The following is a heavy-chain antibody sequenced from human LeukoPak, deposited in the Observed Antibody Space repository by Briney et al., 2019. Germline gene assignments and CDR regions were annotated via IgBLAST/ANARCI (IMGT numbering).Heavy chain of an antibody. CDR3: ARDREVDYYYYMDV. J-gene: IGHJ6*03. Sequence: SETLSLTCTVSGGSISSGGYYWSWIRQHPGKGLEWIGYIYYSGSTYYNPSLKSRVTISEDTSKNQFSLRLSSVTAADTAVYYCARDREVDYYYYMDVWGKGTTVTVSS. CDR2: IYYSGST. D-gene: IGHD1-26*01. V-gene: IGHV4-31*03. CDR1: GGSISSGGYY.